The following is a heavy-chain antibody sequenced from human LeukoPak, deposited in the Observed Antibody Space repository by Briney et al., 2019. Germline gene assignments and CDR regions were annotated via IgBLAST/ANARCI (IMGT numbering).Heavy chain of an antibody. CDR2: ISANDGRT. Sequence: ASVKVSCKASGYTFSSYGISWVRQAPGQVLEWMGWISANDGRTNHAQKFQGRVTMTTDTSASTVHMEMRTLRSDDTAMYYCVRDYYGDYFDTFDIWGQGTMVTVSS. V-gene: IGHV1-18*01. CDR1: GYTFSSYG. D-gene: IGHD4-17*01. CDR3: VRDYYGDYFDTFDI. J-gene: IGHJ3*02.